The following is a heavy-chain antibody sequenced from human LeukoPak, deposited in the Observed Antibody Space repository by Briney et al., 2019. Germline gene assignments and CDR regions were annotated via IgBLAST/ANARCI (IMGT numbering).Heavy chain of an antibody. CDR1: GYSFTTYW. CDR3: ASDMGGGSCCNAFDI. V-gene: IGHV5-51*01. J-gene: IGHJ3*02. D-gene: IGHD2-15*01. Sequence: SGESLKISCKGSGYSFTTYWIGWVRQMPGKGLEWMGIIYPGDSDTRYSPSFQGQVTISADKSISTAYLQWSSLKASDTAMYYCASDMGGGSCCNAFDIWGQGTMVTVSS. CDR2: IYPGDSDT.